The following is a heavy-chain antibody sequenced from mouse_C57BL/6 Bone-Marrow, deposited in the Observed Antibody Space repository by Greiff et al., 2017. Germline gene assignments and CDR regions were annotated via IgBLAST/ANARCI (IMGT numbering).Heavy chain of an antibody. J-gene: IGHJ3*01. CDR3: ARNSNYYCSSYEAY. CDR2: ILPGSGST. D-gene: IGHD1-1*01. CDR1: GYTFTGYW. V-gene: IGHV1-9*01. Sequence: QVQLQQSGAELMKPGASVKISCKATGYTFTGYWIEWVKQRPGHGLEWIGEILPGSGSTNYNEKFTGKATFTADTSSNTAYMQLSSLTPEDSAIYYGARNSNYYCSSYEAYWGQGTLVTVSA.